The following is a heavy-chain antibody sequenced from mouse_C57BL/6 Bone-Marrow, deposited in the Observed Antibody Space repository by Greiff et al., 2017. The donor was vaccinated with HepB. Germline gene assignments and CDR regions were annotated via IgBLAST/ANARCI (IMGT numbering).Heavy chain of an antibody. V-gene: IGHV1-19*01. CDR3: ASSYYDYENY. D-gene: IGHD2-4*01. CDR1: GYTFTDYY. CDR2: INPYNGGT. Sequence: EVQLVESGPVLVKPGASVKMSCKASGYTFTDYYMNWVKQSHGKSLEWIGVINPYNGGTSYNQKFKGKATLTVDKSSSTAYMELNSLTSEDSAVYYCASSYYDYENYWGQGTTLTVSS. J-gene: IGHJ2*01.